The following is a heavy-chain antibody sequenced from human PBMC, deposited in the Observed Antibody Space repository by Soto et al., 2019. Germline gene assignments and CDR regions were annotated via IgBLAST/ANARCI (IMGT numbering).Heavy chain of an antibody. J-gene: IGHJ4*02. D-gene: IGHD1-26*01. CDR2: INSEGTDT. V-gene: IGHV3-74*01. CDR1: GFTFSNYW. CDR3: VRGDPGLGMDY. Sequence: EVQLVESGGGLVQPGGSLRLSCAASGFTFSNYWMHWVRQVPGKGLMWVSHINSEGTDTTSADSVKGRFTISRDNAKNTLDLQMNSLRAEDTAVYYCVRGDPGLGMDYWGLGTLVTVSS.